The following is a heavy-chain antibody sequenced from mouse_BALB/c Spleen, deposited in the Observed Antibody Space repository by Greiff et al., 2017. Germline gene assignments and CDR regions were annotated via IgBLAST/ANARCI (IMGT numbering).Heavy chain of an antibody. V-gene: IGHV5-6-5*01. CDR1: GFTFSSYA. Sequence: EVKLMESGGGLVKPGGSLKLSCAASGFTFSSYAMSWVRQTPEKRLEWVAYISSGGSTYYPDSVKGRFTISRDNARNILYLQMSSLRSEDTAMYYCARGDYYYYFDYWGQGTTLTVSS. J-gene: IGHJ2*01. CDR2: ISSGGST. CDR3: ARGDYYYYFDY. D-gene: IGHD1-1*01.